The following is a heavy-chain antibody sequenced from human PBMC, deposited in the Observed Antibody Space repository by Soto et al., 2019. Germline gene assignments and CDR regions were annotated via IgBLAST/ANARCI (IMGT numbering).Heavy chain of an antibody. J-gene: IGHJ5*02. D-gene: IGHD1-26*01. CDR3: SIVEGA. CDR1: GLTFGDHY. V-gene: IGHV3-72*01. CDR2: SRNKAKSYST. Sequence: EVQLVESGGGLVQPGGSLTLSCAVSGLTFGDHYMEWVRQAPGKGLEWVARSRNKAKSYSTDFAASAKGRSTISRDESKTSLNLQRNSLRTEDTAVYYRSIVEGAWGQGTLVTVSS.